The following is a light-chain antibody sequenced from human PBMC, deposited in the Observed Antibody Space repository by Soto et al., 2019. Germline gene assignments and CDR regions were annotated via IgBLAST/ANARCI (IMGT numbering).Light chain of an antibody. V-gene: IGKV1-5*01. Sequence: IQMTQSPSTLPASVGDRVTITCRASQSISNWLAWYQQKPGTAPKVLIYHASNLQSGVPSRFSGSGSGTDFTLTISRLEPEDSAVYYCEQYGSSPRTFGQGTKVDIK. J-gene: IGKJ1*01. CDR1: QSISNW. CDR3: EQYGSSPRT. CDR2: HAS.